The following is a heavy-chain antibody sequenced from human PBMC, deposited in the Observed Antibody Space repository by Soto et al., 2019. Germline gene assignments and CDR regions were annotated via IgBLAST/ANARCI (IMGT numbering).Heavy chain of an antibody. J-gene: IGHJ6*02. CDR2: IYYSGST. D-gene: IGHD1-26*01. Sequence: PSETLSLTCTVSGGSISSSSYYWGWIRQPPGKGLEWIGSIYYSGSTYYNPSLKSRVTISVDTSKNQFSLKLSSVTAADTAVYYCARQRIPSGSYYAKDYYYYGMDVWGQGTTITVSS. CDR3: ARQRIPSGSYYAKDYYYYGMDV. CDR1: GGSISSSSYY. V-gene: IGHV4-39*01.